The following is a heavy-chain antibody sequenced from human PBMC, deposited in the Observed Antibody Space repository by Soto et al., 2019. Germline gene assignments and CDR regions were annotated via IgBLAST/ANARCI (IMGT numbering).Heavy chain of an antibody. CDR1: GFTFRTYG. J-gene: IGHJ6*02. CDR2: IWNDGSNK. V-gene: IGHV3-33*01. Sequence: QVQLVESGGGVFQPGRSLRLTCEASGFTFRTYGMHWVRQAPGKGLEWVAVIWNDGSNKNYGDSVKGRFTISRDNSKNTLYLEMNSLRVEDTAVYYCARDPMNGGDYFHHYSGMDVWGRGTTVTVSS. CDR3: ARDPMNGGDYFHHYSGMDV. D-gene: IGHD4-17*01.